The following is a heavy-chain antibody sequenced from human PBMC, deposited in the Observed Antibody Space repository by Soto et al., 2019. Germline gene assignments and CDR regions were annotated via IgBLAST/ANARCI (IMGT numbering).Heavy chain of an antibody. Sequence: PGGSLRLSCAASGFTFSSYAMHCVRQAPGKGLEWVAVISYDGSNKYYADSVNGRVTISIDNSKNTLYLQMNSLRAEDTAVYYCARVGPGSYYNPLLEYWGQGTVVTV. V-gene: IGHV3-30-3*01. J-gene: IGHJ4*02. D-gene: IGHD3-10*01. CDR3: ARVGPGSYYNPLLEY. CDR2: ISYDGSNK. CDR1: GFTFSSYA.